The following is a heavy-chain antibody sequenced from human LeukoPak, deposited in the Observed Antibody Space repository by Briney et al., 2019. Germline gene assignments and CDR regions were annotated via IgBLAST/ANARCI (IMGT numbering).Heavy chain of an antibody. J-gene: IGHJ4*02. V-gene: IGHV4-4*07. Sequence: SETLSLTXTVSGGSISSYYWSWIRQPAGKGLEWIGRIYTSGSTNYNPSLKSRVTMSVDTSKNQFSLKLSSVTAADTAVYYCARGEDDYGDYALDYWGQGTLVTVSS. D-gene: IGHD4-17*01. CDR3: ARGEDDYGDYALDY. CDR1: GGSISSYY. CDR2: IYTSGST.